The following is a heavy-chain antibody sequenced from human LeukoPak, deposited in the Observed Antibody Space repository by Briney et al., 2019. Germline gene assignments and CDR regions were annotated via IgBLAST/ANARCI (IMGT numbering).Heavy chain of an antibody. CDR3: AREKNLNYFDY. V-gene: IGHV3-30*04. CDR2: ISYDGSNK. CDR1: GFTFSSYA. J-gene: IGHJ4*02. Sequence: PGRSLRLSCAASGFTFSSYAMHWVRQAPGKGLEWVAVISYDGSNKYYADSVKGRFTISRDNSKNTLYLQMNSLRAEDTAVYYCAREKNLNYFDYWGQGTLVTVSS.